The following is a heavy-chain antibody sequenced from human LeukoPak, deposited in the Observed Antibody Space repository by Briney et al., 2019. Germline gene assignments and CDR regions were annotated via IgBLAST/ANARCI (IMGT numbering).Heavy chain of an antibody. J-gene: IGHJ4*02. CDR3: STVRHGDYVAGLFGY. V-gene: IGHV1-24*01. CDR1: GSTLTEFS. Sequence: ASVTVSCKVSGSTLTEFSIHWVRQTPGKGLEWMGTFDPENVEPVYAQKFQDRVIMTEDTIAHTAYMEMSSLRSDDTAVYYCSTVRHGDYVAGLFGYWGQGTLVTVSS. D-gene: IGHD4-17*01. CDR2: FDPENVEP.